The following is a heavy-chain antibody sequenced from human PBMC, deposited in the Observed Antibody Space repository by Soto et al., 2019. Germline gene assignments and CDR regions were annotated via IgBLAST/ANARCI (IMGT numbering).Heavy chain of an antibody. Sequence: QVQLVESGGGLVKPGGSLRLSCAASGFTFSDYYMTWFRQAPGKGLEWLSCISTTGSYTNYADSVKGRFTISRDNAENPLYLQMDSLRGEDTAVYYCARIVGARLNDYWGQGTLVTVS. CDR1: GFTFSDYY. CDR2: ISTTGSYT. V-gene: IGHV3-11*05. J-gene: IGHJ4*02. D-gene: IGHD1-26*01. CDR3: ARIVGARLNDY.